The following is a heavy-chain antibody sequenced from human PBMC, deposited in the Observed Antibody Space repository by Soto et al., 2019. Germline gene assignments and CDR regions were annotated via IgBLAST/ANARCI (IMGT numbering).Heavy chain of an antibody. CDR1: GGSLSGYY. J-gene: IGHJ6*02. CDR3: ARSDNRNSLYGVDV. V-gene: IGHV4-34*01. CDR2: INHRGSS. D-gene: IGHD1-7*01. Sequence: SETLSLSCAVEGGSLSGYYWSWIRQSPVKGLEWIGEINHRGSSDYNPSLKSRVTISIDASKNHVTLELTSVTAADTAVYYCARSDNRNSLYGVDVWGQGTAVTVSS.